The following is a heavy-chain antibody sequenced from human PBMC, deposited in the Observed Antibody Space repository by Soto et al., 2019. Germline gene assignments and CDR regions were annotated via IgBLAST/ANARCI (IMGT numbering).Heavy chain of an antibody. Sequence: GGSLRLPCAASGFTFSSYGMHWVRQAPGKGLEWVAVISYDGSNKYYADSVKGRFTISRDNSKNTLYLQMNSLRAEDTAVYYCAKQITAYRYQDYYYYGMDVWGQGTRVTVSS. J-gene: IGHJ6*02. CDR3: AKQITAYRYQDYYYYGMDV. CDR2: ISYDGSNK. CDR1: GFTFSSYG. D-gene: IGHD6-13*01. V-gene: IGHV3-30*18.